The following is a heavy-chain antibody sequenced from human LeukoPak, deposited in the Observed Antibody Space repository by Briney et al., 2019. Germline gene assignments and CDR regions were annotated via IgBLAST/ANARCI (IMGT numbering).Heavy chain of an antibody. D-gene: IGHD3-9*01. CDR3: ATGGLYDLLDY. CDR1: GYTLTELS. V-gene: IGHV1-24*01. Sequence: ASVTVSFKVSGYTLTELSMHWVRQAPGEGLEWMGGFEPADGEIIYAQKFQGRVTMTEDTSTDTAFMELRSLRSEDTAVYYCATGGLYDLLDYWGQGTLVTVSS. CDR2: FEPADGEI. J-gene: IGHJ4*02.